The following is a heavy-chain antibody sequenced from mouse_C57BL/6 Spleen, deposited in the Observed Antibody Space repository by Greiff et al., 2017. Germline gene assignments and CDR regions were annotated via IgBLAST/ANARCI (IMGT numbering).Heavy chain of an antibody. J-gene: IGHJ2*01. D-gene: IGHD1-1*01. CDR3: SLITTVLANCFDY. Sequence: QVQLQQPGAELVKPGASVKLSCKASGYTFTSYWMHWVKQRPGRGLEWIGRIDPNSGGTKYNEKFKSKATLTVDKPSSTAYMQLSSLTSDDSAVYYCSLITTVLANCFDYGGQGTTLTVSS. CDR2: IDPNSGGT. CDR1: GYTFTSYW. V-gene: IGHV1-72*01.